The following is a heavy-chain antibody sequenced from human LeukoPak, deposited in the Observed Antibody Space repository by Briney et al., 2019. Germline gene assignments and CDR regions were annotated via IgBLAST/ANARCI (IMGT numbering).Heavy chain of an antibody. V-gene: IGHV4-30-4*01. CDR3: ATAPYEYIWGTYRTNWFDP. CDR1: GGAISSGDYY. J-gene: IGHJ5*02. CDR2: SYYSGNT. D-gene: IGHD3-16*02. Sequence: SETLSLTCTVSGGAISSGDYYWSWIRQPPGKGLEWIGYSYYSGNTYYNPSLKSRVTISMDTSKNQFSLKLNSMTVADTAVYYCATAPYEYIWGTYRTNWFDPWGQGTLVTVSS.